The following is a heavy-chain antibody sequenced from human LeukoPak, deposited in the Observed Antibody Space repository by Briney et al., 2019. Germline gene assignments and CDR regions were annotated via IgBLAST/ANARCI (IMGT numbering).Heavy chain of an antibody. CDR3: ARDHRYGEDIFDY. D-gene: IGHD4-17*01. CDR2: IYTSGST. J-gene: IGHJ4*02. CDR1: GGSISSVSYY. V-gene: IGHV4-61*02. Sequence: SQTLSLTCTVSGGSISSVSYYWSWIPPPPGKGLEWFGRIYTSGSTNYNPSLNSRVTISVDTSKNQFSLKLSSVTAADTAVYYCARDHRYGEDIFDYWGQGTLVTVSA.